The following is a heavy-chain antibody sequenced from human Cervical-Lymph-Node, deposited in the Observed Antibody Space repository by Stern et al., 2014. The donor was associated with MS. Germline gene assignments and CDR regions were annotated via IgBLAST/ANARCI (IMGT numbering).Heavy chain of an antibody. CDR3: TREDCSGGSCRGMDV. D-gene: IGHD2-15*01. Sequence: VQLVESGGGVVQPGRSLRLSCAASRFSISDYAMHWVRQAPGTGLEWVATISYDGSSKRYADAVKGRFTISRDNLKNTVYVQRNSLRAEDTAVYYCTREDCSGGSCRGMDVWGQGTTVTVSS. CDR2: ISYDGSSK. V-gene: IGHV3-30-3*01. CDR1: RFSISDYA. J-gene: IGHJ6*02.